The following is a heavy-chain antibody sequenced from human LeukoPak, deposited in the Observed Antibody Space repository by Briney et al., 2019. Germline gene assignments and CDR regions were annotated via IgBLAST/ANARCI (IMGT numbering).Heavy chain of an antibody. D-gene: IGHD3-10*01. V-gene: IGHV1-46*01. CDR1: GFTFSDFF. CDR3: ARVKSVYYGSGSYEY. J-gene: IGHJ4*02. Sequence: ASVRVSCKASGFTFSDFFLNWVRQAPGQGLEWMGIINPNSGSTDYPQKFQGRLTMTRDTSISTAYMELSRLRSDDTAVYYCARVKSVYYGSGSYEYWGQGTLVTVSS. CDR2: INPNSGST.